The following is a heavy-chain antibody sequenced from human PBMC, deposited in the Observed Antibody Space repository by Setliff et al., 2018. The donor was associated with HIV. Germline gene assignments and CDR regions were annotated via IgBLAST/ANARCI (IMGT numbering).Heavy chain of an antibody. Sequence: PSETLSLTCIVSGGSIGSYYWGWIRQSPGKGLEWIGYVYYTGSTNYNPSLKSRVTIGVDTSKNQFSLKLTSVTAADAAVYYCARRRPPPSGLYSAYYMDVWGTGTTVTVSS. V-gene: IGHV4-59*08. CDR1: GGSIGSYY. CDR3: ARRRPPPSGLYSAYYMDV. J-gene: IGHJ6*03. D-gene: IGHD1-26*01. CDR2: VYYTGST.